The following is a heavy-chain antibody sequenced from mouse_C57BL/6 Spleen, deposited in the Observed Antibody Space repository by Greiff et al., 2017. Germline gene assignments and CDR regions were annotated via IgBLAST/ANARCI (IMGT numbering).Heavy chain of an antibody. CDR3: ARGADSSGYFYYFDY. D-gene: IGHD3-2*02. V-gene: IGHV1-78*01. CDR2: IYPRDGST. J-gene: IGHJ2*01. Sequence: VQLQQSDAELVKPGASVKISCKVSGYTFTDHTIHWMKQRPEQGLEWIGYIYPRDGSTKYNEKFKGKATLTADKSSSTAYMQLNSLTSADSAVYFCARGADSSGYFYYFDYWGQGTTLTVSS. CDR1: GYTFTDHT.